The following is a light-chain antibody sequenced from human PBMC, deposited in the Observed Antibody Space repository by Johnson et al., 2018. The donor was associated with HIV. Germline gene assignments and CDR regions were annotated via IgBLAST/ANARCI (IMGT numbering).Light chain of an antibody. Sequence: QSLLTQPPSVSAAPGQKVTISCSGSSSNIGNNYVSWYQQLPGTAPKLLIYENNKRPSGIPDRFSGSKSGTSATLGITGLQTGDEADYYCGTWNSSLSAGFCVCGTGNKVTVL. CDR1: SSNIGNNY. J-gene: IGLJ1*01. CDR2: ENN. V-gene: IGLV1-51*02. CDR3: GTWNSSLSAGFCV.